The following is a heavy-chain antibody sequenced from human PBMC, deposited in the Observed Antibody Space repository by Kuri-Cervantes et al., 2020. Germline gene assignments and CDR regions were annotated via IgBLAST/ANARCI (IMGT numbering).Heavy chain of an antibody. J-gene: IGHJ4*02. CDR3: AKDIGAANDY. V-gene: IGHV3-30*18. CDR1: GFTFSSYG. Sequence: GESLKISCAASGFTFSSYGMHWVRQAPGKGLEWVAVISYGGSNKYYADSVKGRFTISRDNSKNTLYLQMNSLRAKDTAVYYCAKDIGAANDYWGQGTLVTVSS. CDR2: ISYGGSNK. D-gene: IGHD2-15*01.